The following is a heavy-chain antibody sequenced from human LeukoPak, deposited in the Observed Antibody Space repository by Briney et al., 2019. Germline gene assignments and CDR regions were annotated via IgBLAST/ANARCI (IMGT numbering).Heavy chain of an antibody. D-gene: IGHD6-19*01. CDR2: INPSGGST. J-gene: IGHJ4*02. CDR3: ARDRNGIAVAGDFDY. CDR1: GCTFTTYY. Sequence: ASVKVSCKASGCTFTTYYMHWVRQAPGQGLEWMGIINPSGGSTSYAQNFQGRVTMTSDTSTSTVYMELSSLRTEDTAVYYCARDRNGIAVAGDFDYWGQGTLVTVSS. V-gene: IGHV1-46*01.